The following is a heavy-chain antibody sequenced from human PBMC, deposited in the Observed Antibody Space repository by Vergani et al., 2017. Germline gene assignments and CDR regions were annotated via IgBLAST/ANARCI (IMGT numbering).Heavy chain of an antibody. CDR3: ARDIVVVVAARGWFDP. V-gene: IGHV1-18*01. CDR1: GYTFTSYV. Sequence: QVPLVQSGAEVKKPGASVPVSCNASGYTFTSYVISWVRQAPGQGLEWMGWISAYNGNTNYAQQLQGRVTMTTDTSTSTAYMGLRSLRSDDTAVYYCARDIVVVVAARGWFDPWGQGTLVTVSS. D-gene: IGHD2-15*01. J-gene: IGHJ5*02. CDR2: ISAYNGNT.